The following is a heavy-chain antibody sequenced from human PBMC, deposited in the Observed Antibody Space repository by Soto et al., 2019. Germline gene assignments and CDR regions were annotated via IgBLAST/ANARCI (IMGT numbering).Heavy chain of an antibody. CDR1: GGSISSSSYY. D-gene: IGHD5-12*01. J-gene: IGHJ4*02. CDR2: IYYSGST. V-gene: IGHV4-39*01. CDR3: ARTYISGYPEYYFDY. Sequence: PSETLSLTCTVSGGSISSSSYYWGWIRQPPGKGLEWIGSIYYSGSTYYNPSLKSRVTISVDTSKNQFSLKLSSVTAADTAVYYCARTYISGYPEYYFDYWGQGTLVTVSS.